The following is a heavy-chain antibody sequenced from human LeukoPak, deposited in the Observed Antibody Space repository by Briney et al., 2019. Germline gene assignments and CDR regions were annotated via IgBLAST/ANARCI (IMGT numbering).Heavy chain of an antibody. CDR1: GFTFSSYG. CDR3: AKDLQAYSGYGGFDY. D-gene: IGHD5-12*01. J-gene: IGHJ4*02. Sequence: QAGRSLRLSCAASGFTFSSYGMHWVRQAPGKGLEWVAVISYDGSNKYYADSVKGRFTISRDNSKNTLYMQMNSLRAEDTAVYYCAKDLQAYSGYGGFDYWGQGTLVTVSS. V-gene: IGHV3-30*18. CDR2: ISYDGSNK.